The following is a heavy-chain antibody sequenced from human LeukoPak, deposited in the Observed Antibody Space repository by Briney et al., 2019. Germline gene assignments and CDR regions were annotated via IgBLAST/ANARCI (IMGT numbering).Heavy chain of an antibody. CDR3: ARVSDYGDYYWYFDL. CDR2: IYHSGST. J-gene: IGHJ2*01. Sequence: SGTLSLTCAVSGGSISSSNWWSWVRQPPGKGLEWIGEIYHSGSTNYNPSLKSRVTISVDKSKNQFSLKLSSVTAADTAVYYCARVSDYGDYYWYFDLWGRGTLVTVSS. CDR1: GGSISSSNW. V-gene: IGHV4-4*02. D-gene: IGHD4-17*01.